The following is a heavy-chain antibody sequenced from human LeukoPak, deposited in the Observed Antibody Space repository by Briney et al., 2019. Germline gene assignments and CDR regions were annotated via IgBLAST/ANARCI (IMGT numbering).Heavy chain of an antibody. Sequence: PSETLSLTCAVSGGSIVSRDWWTWVRQPPGKGLEWIGEINHSGSTNYNPSLKSRVTISVDTSKNQFSLRLSSVTAADTAVYYCARGNDYSKTMDYWGQGTLVTVSS. CDR3: ARGNDYSKTMDY. CDR1: GGSIVSRDW. V-gene: IGHV4-4*02. CDR2: INHSGST. D-gene: IGHD4-11*01. J-gene: IGHJ4*02.